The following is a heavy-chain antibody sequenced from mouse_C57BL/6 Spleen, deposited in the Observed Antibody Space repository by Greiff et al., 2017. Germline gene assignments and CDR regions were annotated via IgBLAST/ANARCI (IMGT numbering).Heavy chain of an antibody. J-gene: IGHJ4*01. CDR1: GYTFTSYW. V-gene: IGHV1-59*01. CDR2: IDPSDSHT. CDR3: ARRGAYYAMDY. Sequence: VQLQQPGAELVRPGTSVKLSCKASGYTFTSYWMHWVKQRPGQGLEWIGVIDPSDSHTNYNQKFKGKATLTVDTSSSTAYMQLSSLTSEDSAVYYCARRGAYYAMDYWGQGTSVTVSS.